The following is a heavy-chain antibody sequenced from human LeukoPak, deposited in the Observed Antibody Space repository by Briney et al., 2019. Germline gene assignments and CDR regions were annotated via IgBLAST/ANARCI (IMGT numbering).Heavy chain of an antibody. V-gene: IGHV1-2*06. CDR3: AREGMGYCSSTSCPLSSFDY. D-gene: IGHD2-2*01. CDR1: GGTFSSYA. CDR2: INPNSGGT. J-gene: IGHJ4*02. Sequence: ASVKVSCKASGGTFSSYAISWVRQAPGQGLEWMGRINPNSGGTNYAQKFQGRVTMTRGTSISTAYMELSRLRSDDTAVYYCAREGMGYCSSTSCPLSSFDYWGQGTLVTVSS.